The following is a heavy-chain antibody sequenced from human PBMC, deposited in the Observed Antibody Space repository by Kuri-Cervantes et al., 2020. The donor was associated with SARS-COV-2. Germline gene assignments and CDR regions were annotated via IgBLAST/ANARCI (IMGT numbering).Heavy chain of an antibody. V-gene: IGHV3-30*02. CDR3: ANSLLHSLDY. Sequence: GESLKISCAASGFTFSSYGMHWVRQAPGKGLEWVAFIRYDGSNKYYADSVKGRFTISRDNSKNTLYLQMNSLRAEDTAVYYCANSLLHSLDYWGQGTLVTVSS. D-gene: IGHD1-26*01. J-gene: IGHJ4*02. CDR2: IRYDGSNK. CDR1: GFTFSSYG.